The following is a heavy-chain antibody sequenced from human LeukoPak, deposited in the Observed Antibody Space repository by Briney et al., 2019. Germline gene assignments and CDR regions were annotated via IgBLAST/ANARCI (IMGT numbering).Heavy chain of an antibody. CDR3: AREVAPAAVHYTFDI. CDR1: GYTFTRYY. CDR2: INPSGGST. Sequence: ASVKVSCKASGYTFTRYYMHWVRQAPGQGLEWMGIINPSGGSTRYAQKFQGRVTTTRDTSTSTVYMDLSSLRSDDTAVYYCAREVAPAAVHYTFDIWGQGTMVSVSS. V-gene: IGHV1-46*03. D-gene: IGHD2-2*02. J-gene: IGHJ3*02.